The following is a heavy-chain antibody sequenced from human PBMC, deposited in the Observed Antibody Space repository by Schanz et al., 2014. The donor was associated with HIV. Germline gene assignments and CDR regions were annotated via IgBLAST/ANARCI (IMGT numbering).Heavy chain of an antibody. CDR2: MNPNSANT. J-gene: IGHJ6*02. CDR1: GYNFTSYD. CDR3: ARRRGWGSYRYFPYGLDV. Sequence: QVQLVQSGAEVKKPGASVKVSCKASGYNFTSYDINWVRQATGQGLEWMGWMNPNSANTGYAQKFQGRVTMTRNTSISTAYMELSSLRSEDTAVYYCARRRGWGSYRYFPYGLDVWGQGTTVTVSS. D-gene: IGHD3-16*02. V-gene: IGHV1-8*01.